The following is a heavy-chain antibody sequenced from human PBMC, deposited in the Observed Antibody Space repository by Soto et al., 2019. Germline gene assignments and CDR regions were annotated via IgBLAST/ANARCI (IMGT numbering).Heavy chain of an antibody. D-gene: IGHD5-12*01. Sequence: QVQLQQWGAGLLKPSETLSLTCTVNGGSLTGYYWSWIRQPPGKGLEWIGEVKDGGSTNYSPSLRGRVSISADTPKNHFSRRLNSVTAADTAVYFCARGQEGIVATHWDQGALVTVSS. V-gene: IGHV4-34*01. CDR1: GGSLTGYY. CDR3: ARGQEGIVATH. J-gene: IGHJ4*02. CDR2: VKDGGST.